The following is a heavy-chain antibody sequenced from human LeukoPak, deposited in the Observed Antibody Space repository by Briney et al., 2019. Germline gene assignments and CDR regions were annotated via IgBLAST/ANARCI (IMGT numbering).Heavy chain of an antibody. D-gene: IGHD1-26*01. CDR2: ISSSGSTI. Sequence: GGPLRLSRAASGFTFDDYAMNWVRQAPGKGLEWVSYISSSGSTIYYADSVKGRFTISRDNAKNSLYLQMNSLRAEDTAVYYCARRDPWELDGMDVWGQGTTVTVSS. V-gene: IGHV3-48*03. CDR3: ARRDPWELDGMDV. CDR1: GFTFDDYA. J-gene: IGHJ6*02.